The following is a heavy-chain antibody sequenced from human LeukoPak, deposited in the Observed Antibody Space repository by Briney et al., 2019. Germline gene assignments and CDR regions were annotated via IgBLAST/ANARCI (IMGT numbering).Heavy chain of an antibody. J-gene: IGHJ3*02. Sequence: KPSETLSLTCTVSGGSINTFYWSWIRQPPGKGLEWIGYIYYSGSTNYNPSLKSRVTISVDTSKNQFSLKLSSVTAADTAVYYCARDNGGATWVSADAFDIWGQGTMVTVSS. V-gene: IGHV4-59*01. D-gene: IGHD1-26*01. CDR2: IYYSGST. CDR3: ARDNGGATWVSADAFDI. CDR1: GGSINTFY.